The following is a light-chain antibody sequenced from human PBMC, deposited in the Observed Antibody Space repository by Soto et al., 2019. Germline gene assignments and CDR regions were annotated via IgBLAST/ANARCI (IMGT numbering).Light chain of an antibody. CDR1: SSNIGAGYD. CDR3: QSYDSSLSAPYV. Sequence: QSVLTQPPSVSGAPGQRVTISCTGSSSNIGAGYDVHWYQQLPGTAPKLLIYGNSNLPSGVPDRFSGSKSGTSASLGITGLQAEDESDYYCQSYDSSLSAPYVFGTGTKVTVL. V-gene: IGLV1-40*01. J-gene: IGLJ1*01. CDR2: GNS.